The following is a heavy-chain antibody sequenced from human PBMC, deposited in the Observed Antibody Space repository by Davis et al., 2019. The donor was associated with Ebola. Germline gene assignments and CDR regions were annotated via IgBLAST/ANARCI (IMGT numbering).Heavy chain of an antibody. Sequence: AASVKVSCKASGYTFTSYGISWVRQAPGQGLEWMGWINPNSGGTNYAQKFQGWVTMTRDTSIRTAYMELSRLRSDDTAVYYCARDKRYCSGGSCAYYYYGMDVWGQGTTVTVSS. CDR1: GYTFTSYG. D-gene: IGHD2-15*01. J-gene: IGHJ6*02. V-gene: IGHV1-2*04. CDR2: INPNSGGT. CDR3: ARDKRYCSGGSCAYYYYGMDV.